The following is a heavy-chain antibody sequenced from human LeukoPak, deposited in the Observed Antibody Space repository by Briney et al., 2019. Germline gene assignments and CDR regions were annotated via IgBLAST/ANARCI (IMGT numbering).Heavy chain of an antibody. CDR1: GDSVSSNSAA. J-gene: IGHJ4*02. CDR2: TYYRSKWYN. Sequence: SQTLSLTCAISGDSVSSNSAAWNWIRQSPSRGLEWLGGTYYRSKWYNDYAVSVKSRITINPDTSKNQFSLQLNSVTPEDTAVYYCARASHQYYYDSSGYYYFDYWGQGTLVTVSS. CDR3: ARASHQYYYDSSGYYYFDY. V-gene: IGHV6-1*01. D-gene: IGHD3-22*01.